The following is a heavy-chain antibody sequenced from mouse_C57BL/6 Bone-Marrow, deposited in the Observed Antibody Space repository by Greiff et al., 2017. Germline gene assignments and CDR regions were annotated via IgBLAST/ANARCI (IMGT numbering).Heavy chain of an antibody. CDR3: ARSYDYDDYTMDY. V-gene: IGHV1-64*01. Sequence: QVQLPQPGAELVKPGASVKLSCKASGYTFTNYWMHWVKQRPGQGLEWIGMMHPNGGSPEHNEKVKSGATLRVDKSSRTAYMELSSLTSEDSAVYYVARSYDYDDYTMDYWGQGTSVTVSS. D-gene: IGHD2-4*01. CDR2: MHPNGGSP. CDR1: GYTFTNYW. J-gene: IGHJ4*01.